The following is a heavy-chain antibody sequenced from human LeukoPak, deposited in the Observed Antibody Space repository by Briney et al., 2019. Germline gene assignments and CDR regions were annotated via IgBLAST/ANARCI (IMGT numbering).Heavy chain of an antibody. D-gene: IGHD3-3*01. J-gene: IGHJ4*02. Sequence: PGGSLRLSCAASGFTFSSYWMSWVRQAPGKGLEWVANIKQDGSEKYYVDSVKGRFTISRDNAKNSLYLQMNSLRAEDTAVYYCARDYDSWSGYYDYWGQGTLVTVSS. CDR3: ARDYDSWSGYYDY. V-gene: IGHV3-7*01. CDR2: IKQDGSEK. CDR1: GFTFSSYW.